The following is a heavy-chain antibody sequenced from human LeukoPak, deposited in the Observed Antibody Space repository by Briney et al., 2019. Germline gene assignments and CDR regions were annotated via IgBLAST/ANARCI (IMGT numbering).Heavy chain of an antibody. D-gene: IGHD4-23*01. CDR1: GGTFSNYA. V-gene: IGHV1-69*05. CDR2: IIPIFGTA. J-gene: IGHJ5*02. Sequence: GASVKVSCKASGGTFSNYAISWVRQAPGQGLEWMGGIIPIFGTANYAQKFQGRVTITTDESTSTAYMELSSLRSEDTAVYYCARGKEGRWDNLYNWFDPWGQGTLVTVSS. CDR3: ARGKEGRWDNLYNWFDP.